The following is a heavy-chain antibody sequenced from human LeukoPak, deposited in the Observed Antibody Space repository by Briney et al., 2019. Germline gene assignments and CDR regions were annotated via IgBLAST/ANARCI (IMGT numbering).Heavy chain of an antibody. J-gene: IGHJ4*02. CDR2: ISISSSYI. CDR1: GFTFSSYS. CDR3: ARGGAARTSDY. D-gene: IGHD5-18*01. Sequence: GGSLRLSCAASGFTFSSYSMNWVRQAPGKGLEWVSSISISSSYIYYAASVKGRFTISRDNAKNSLYLQMNSLRAEDTAVYYYARGGAARTSDYWGQGTLVTVSS. V-gene: IGHV3-21*01.